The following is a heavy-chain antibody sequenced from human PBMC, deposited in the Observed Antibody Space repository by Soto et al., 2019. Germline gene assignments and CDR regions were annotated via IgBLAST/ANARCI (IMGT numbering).Heavy chain of an antibody. D-gene: IGHD6-13*01. CDR2: ISGSGGST. V-gene: IGHV3-23*01. CDR1: GFTFSNYA. Sequence: EVQLLESGGGLVQPGGSLRLSCAASGFTFSNYAVTWVRQAPGKGLEWVSTISGSGGSTYYADSVKGRFTISRDNSKHTLYLQMNSLRAEDTAVYYCAKDQGSSWYEIDYWGQGPLVPVSS. CDR3: AKDQGSSWYEIDY. J-gene: IGHJ4*02.